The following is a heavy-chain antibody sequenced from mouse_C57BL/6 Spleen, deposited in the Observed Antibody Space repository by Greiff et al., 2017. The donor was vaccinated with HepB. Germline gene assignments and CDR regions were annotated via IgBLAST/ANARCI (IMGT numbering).Heavy chain of an antibody. D-gene: IGHD1-1*01. V-gene: IGHV1-85*01. CDR2: IYPRDGST. CDR3: ARGEGYYGSSYDWFAY. J-gene: IGHJ3*01. CDR1: GYTFTSYD. Sequence: VKLVESGPELVKPGASVKLSCKASGYTFTSYDINWVKQRPGQGLEWIGWIYPRDGSTKYNEKFKGKATLTVDTSSSTAYMELHSLTSEDSAVYFCARGEGYYGSSYDWFAYWGQGTLVTVSA.